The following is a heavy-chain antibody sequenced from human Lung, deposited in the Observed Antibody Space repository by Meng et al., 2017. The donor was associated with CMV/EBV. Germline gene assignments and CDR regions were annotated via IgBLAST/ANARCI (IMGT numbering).Heavy chain of an antibody. D-gene: IGHD1-1*01. CDR2: INAGSSSI. V-gene: IGHV3-48*04. CDR3: TGKGFDY. CDR1: GFTSSTYS. J-gene: IGHJ4*02. Sequence: ESXKISWAASGFTSSTYSVNWVRQAPGKGLEWVSYINAGSSSILYADSVKGRFTISRDNAKSALFLQMSRLRVEDTAIYYCTGKGFDYWGQGALVTVSS.